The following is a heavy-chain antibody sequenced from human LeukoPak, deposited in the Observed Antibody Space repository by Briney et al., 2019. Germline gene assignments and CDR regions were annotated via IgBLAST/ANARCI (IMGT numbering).Heavy chain of an antibody. Sequence: SETLSLTCTVSGGSISSSSYYWGWIRQPPGKGLEWIGSIYYSGSTYYNPSLKSRVTISVDTSKNQFSLKLTSVTAADTAVYYCARSADRVVRGAPPYYYYYMDVWGKGTTVTVSS. CDR2: IYYSGST. J-gene: IGHJ6*03. CDR3: ARSADRVVRGAPPYYYYYMDV. D-gene: IGHD3-10*01. CDR1: GGSISSSSYY. V-gene: IGHV4-39*07.